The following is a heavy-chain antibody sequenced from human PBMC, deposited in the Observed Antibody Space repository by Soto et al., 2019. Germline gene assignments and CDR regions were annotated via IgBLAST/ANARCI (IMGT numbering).Heavy chain of an antibody. V-gene: IGHV3-30-3*01. CDR1: GFTFNNYA. CDR3: ARDEGATGGWGVFDY. CDR2: ISYDGSNK. D-gene: IGHD1-26*01. Sequence: QVQLVESGGGVVQPGRSLRLSCAASGFTFNNYAMHWVRQAPGKGLEWVAVISYDGSNKYYADSVKGRFIISRDNSKNTMYLQRNSLRAEDTAVYYCARDEGATGGWGVFDYWGQGTLVTVSS. J-gene: IGHJ4*02.